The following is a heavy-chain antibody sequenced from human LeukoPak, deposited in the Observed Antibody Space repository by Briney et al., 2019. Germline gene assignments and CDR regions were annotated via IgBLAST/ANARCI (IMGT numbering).Heavy chain of an antibody. Sequence: PSETLSLTCTVSGDSISSGDYYWSWIRQPAGKGLEWIGRISSSGSTNYNPSLKSRVTISVDTSKNQFSLKLSSVTAADTAVYYCARSDPLNYYGSGSYSIWGQGTLVTVSS. V-gene: IGHV4-61*02. J-gene: IGHJ4*02. CDR3: ARSDPLNYYGSGSYSI. CDR1: GDSISSGDYY. D-gene: IGHD3-10*01. CDR2: ISSSGST.